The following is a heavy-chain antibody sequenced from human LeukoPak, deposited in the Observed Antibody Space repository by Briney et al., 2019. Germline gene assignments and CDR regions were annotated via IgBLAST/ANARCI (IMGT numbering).Heavy chain of an antibody. J-gene: IGHJ4*02. CDR2: ISSSSSYI. CDR3: ARDRAAVFDYYGSGSYNY. Sequence: SGGSLRLSCAASGFTFSSYSMNWVRQAPGKGLEWASSISSSSSYIYYADSVKGRFTISRDNAKNSLYLQMNSLRAEDTAVYYCARDRAAVFDYYGSGSYNYWGQGTLVTVSS. CDR1: GFTFSSYS. V-gene: IGHV3-21*01. D-gene: IGHD3-10*01.